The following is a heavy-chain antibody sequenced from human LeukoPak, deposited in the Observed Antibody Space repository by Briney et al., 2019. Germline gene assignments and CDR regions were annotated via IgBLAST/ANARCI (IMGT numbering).Heavy chain of an antibody. Sequence: GGSLRLSCAASGFTFISYGMHWVRQAPGKGLEWLAFIRYDGSNTYYADSVKGRFTVSRDDSKNTLYLQMNSLRGDDTAVYYCAKDGTSYYYIYYWGQGTLVTVSS. CDR2: IRYDGSNT. D-gene: IGHD2/OR15-2a*01. CDR1: GFTFISYG. J-gene: IGHJ4*02. V-gene: IGHV3-30*02. CDR3: AKDGTSYYYIYY.